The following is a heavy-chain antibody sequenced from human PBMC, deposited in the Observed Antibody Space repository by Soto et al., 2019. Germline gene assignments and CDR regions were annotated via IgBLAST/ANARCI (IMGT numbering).Heavy chain of an antibody. CDR2: LNPSDGNT. V-gene: IGHV1-46*01. J-gene: IGHJ6*02. CDR1: GYTFTSFY. Sequence: ASVKVSCKASGYTFTSFYIHWVRQAPGQGLEWMGILNPSDGNTTYAQKFQDRVTMTRDTTTSTVYMDLGSLRSEDTAVYYCARSEGLGYDFWREDYGKDVWSQGTTVTVSS. D-gene: IGHD3-3*01. CDR3: ARSEGLGYDFWREDYGKDV.